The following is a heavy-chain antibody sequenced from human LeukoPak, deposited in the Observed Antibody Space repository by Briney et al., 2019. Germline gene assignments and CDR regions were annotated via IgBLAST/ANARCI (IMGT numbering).Heavy chain of an antibody. Sequence: GGSLRLSCAASGFAFGNAWMSWVRQAPGKGLEWVGRIKRKTNGGTTDYGAPVKGRFTISRDDSKNTLYLQMNSLKTEDTAVYYCTTHDYYGSGTFDIWGQGTMVTVSS. CDR2: IKRKTNGGTT. J-gene: IGHJ3*02. CDR1: GFAFGNAW. D-gene: IGHD3-10*01. V-gene: IGHV3-15*01. CDR3: TTHDYYGSGTFDI.